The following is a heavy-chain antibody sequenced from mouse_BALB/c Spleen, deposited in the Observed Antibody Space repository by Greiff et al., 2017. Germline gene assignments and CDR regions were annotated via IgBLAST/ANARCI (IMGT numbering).Heavy chain of an antibody. D-gene: IGHD2-4*01. Sequence: VKLMESGPGLVQPSQSLSITCTVSGFSLTSYGVHWVRQSPGKGLEWLGVIWSGGSTDYNAAFISRLSISKDNSKSQVFFKMNSLQANDTAIYYCARNGLRLRLAMDYWGQGTSVTVSS. V-gene: IGHV2-2*02. CDR1: GFSLTSYG. CDR3: ARNGLRLRLAMDY. J-gene: IGHJ4*01. CDR2: IWSGGST.